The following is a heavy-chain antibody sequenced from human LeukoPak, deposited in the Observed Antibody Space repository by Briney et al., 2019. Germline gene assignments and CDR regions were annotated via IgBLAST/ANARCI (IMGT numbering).Heavy chain of an antibody. Sequence: PSETLSLTCTVSGGSISSSSYYWGWLRQPPGKGLEWIGSIYYSGSTYYNPSLKSRVTISVDTSKNQFSPKLSSVTAADTAVYYCASLGATFYWGQGTLVTVSS. V-gene: IGHV4-39*07. J-gene: IGHJ4*02. D-gene: IGHD1-26*01. CDR3: ASLGATFY. CDR2: IYYSGST. CDR1: GGSISSSSYY.